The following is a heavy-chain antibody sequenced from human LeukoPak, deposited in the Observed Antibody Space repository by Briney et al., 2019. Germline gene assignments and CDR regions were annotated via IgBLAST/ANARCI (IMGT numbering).Heavy chain of an antibody. V-gene: IGHV4-59*08. CDR1: GGSISSYY. CDR3: ASLNSSNWSFDY. Sequence: SETLSLTCTVSGGSISSYYWSWIRQPPGKGLEWIGYMYYRGNTNYDPSLKSRVIISVDTSKNQFSLKLNSVTAADTAVYYCASLNSSNWSFDYWGQGTLVTVSS. D-gene: IGHD6-13*01. CDR2: MYYRGNT. J-gene: IGHJ4*02.